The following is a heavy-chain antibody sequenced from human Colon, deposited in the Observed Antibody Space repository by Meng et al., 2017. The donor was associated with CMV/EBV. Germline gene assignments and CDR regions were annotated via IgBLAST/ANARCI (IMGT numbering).Heavy chain of an antibody. CDR1: GLTFSNFW. V-gene: IGHV3-21*01. D-gene: IGHD3-10*01. CDR3: ARGGARSYFFDN. Sequence: GESLKISCAASGLTFSNFWMSWVRQAPGKGLEWVASISISSSYTYYADSVKGRFTISRDNAKNSSYLQMTSLRAEDTAVYYCARGGARSYFFDNWGQGTLVTVSS. J-gene: IGHJ4*02. CDR2: ISISSSYT.